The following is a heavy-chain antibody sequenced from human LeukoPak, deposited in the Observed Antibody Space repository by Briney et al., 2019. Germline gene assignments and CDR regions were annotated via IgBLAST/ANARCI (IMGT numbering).Heavy chain of an antibody. J-gene: IGHJ5*02. V-gene: IGHV3-11*01. CDR2: ISGSGGSI. CDR1: GFIFSDYY. CDR3: ARFQRNWFDP. Sequence: TGGSLRLSCAASGFIFSDYYMTWLRDAPGGGLECLSYISGSGGSIYYTDPVKGRFTITRDNAKNSLYLQMNSLRAEDTAVYYSARFQRNWFDPWGQGALVIVSS. D-gene: IGHD2-2*01.